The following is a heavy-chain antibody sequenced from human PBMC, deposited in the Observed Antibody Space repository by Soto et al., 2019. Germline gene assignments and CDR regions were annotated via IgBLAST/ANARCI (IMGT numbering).Heavy chain of an antibody. J-gene: IGHJ4*02. CDR3: ARGTVHFDY. D-gene: IGHD4-17*01. Sequence: QVQLMESGGGVVQPGRSLRLSCAASGFTFNTYGIHWVRQAPGKGLGWVAVIWYAGGNKYYADSVKGRFTISRHNSKNTLYLQMNSLKAEDTAVYYCARGTVHFDYWGQGTLVTVSS. CDR1: GFTFNTYG. V-gene: IGHV3-33*01. CDR2: IWYAGGNK.